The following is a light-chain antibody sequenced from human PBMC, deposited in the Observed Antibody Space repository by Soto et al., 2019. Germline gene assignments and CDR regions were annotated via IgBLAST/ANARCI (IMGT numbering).Light chain of an antibody. V-gene: IGLV2-14*01. CDR3: SSYTSSSLV. J-gene: IGLJ2*01. CDR2: DVS. CDR1: SSDVGGYNY. Sequence: QSALTQPASVSGSPGQSITISCTGTSSDVGGYNYVSWYQQHPGKAPKLMIYDVSNRPSGVSNRFSGSKSGNTASLTISGLQAEDEDYYYCSSYTSSSLVFGGGTKLTVL.